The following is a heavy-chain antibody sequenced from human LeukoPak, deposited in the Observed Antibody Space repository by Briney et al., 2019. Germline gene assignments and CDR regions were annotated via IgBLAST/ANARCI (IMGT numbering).Heavy chain of an antibody. Sequence: GGSLRLSCAASGFTFSSYSMSWVRQAPGKGLEWVSSISSSSSYIYYADSVKGRFTISRDNAKNSLYLQMNSLRAEDTAVYYCARSWLVYYYGMDVWGQGTTVTVSS. CDR2: ISSSSSYI. CDR3: ARSWLVYYYGMDV. D-gene: IGHD5-18*01. J-gene: IGHJ6*02. V-gene: IGHV3-21*01. CDR1: GFTFSSYS.